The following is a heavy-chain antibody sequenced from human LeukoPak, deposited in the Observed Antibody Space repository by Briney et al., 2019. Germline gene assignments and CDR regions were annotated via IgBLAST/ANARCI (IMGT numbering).Heavy chain of an antibody. CDR3: ARDHLWSRDY. V-gene: IGHV3-7*03. Sequence: GGSLRLSCAASGFTFSYYWMTWVRQAPGNGLEWVGSINRDGSQKFYLDSVKGRFTISRDNAKNSLYLQMNSLRAGDTAVYYCARDHLWSRDYWGQGTLVTVSS. CDR1: GFTFSYYW. J-gene: IGHJ4*02. CDR2: INRDGSQK. D-gene: IGHD1-26*01.